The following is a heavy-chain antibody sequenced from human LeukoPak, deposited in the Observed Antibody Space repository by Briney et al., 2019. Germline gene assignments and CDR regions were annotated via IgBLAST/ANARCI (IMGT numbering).Heavy chain of an antibody. CDR1: GYTFTIYG. Sequence: ASVKVSCKASGYTFTIYGISWVRQAPGQGLEWIGWISAYNGNTNYAQKLQGRVTMTTDTSTSTAYMELRSLRSDDTAVYYCAREDYDILTGYYLHNWFDPWGQGTLVTVSS. CDR3: AREDYDILTGYYLHNWFDP. D-gene: IGHD3-9*01. V-gene: IGHV1-18*04. J-gene: IGHJ5*02. CDR2: ISAYNGNT.